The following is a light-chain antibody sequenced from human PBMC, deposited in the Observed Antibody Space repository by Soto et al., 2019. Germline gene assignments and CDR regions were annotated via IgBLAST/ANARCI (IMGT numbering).Light chain of an antibody. V-gene: IGLV3-21*04. CDR2: YDS. Sequence: VLTQPPSVSVAPGKTARLTCGGNNIGSKSVHWYQQKPGQAPVLVIYYDSDRPSGIPERFPGSNSGNTATLTISRVEAGDEADYYCQVWDSSSDHVVFGGGTKLTVL. CDR3: QVWDSSSDHVV. CDR1: NIGSKS. J-gene: IGLJ2*01.